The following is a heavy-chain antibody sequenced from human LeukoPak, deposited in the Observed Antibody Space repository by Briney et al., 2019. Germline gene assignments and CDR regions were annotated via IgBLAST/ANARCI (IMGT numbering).Heavy chain of an antibody. Sequence: GGSLRLSCAASGFTFSGYAMSWVRQAPGKGLEWVSAISGSGGSTYYADSVKGRFTISRDNSKNTLYLQMNSLRAEDTAVYYCALHKFGEPRFDYWGQGTLVTVSS. V-gene: IGHV3-23*01. D-gene: IGHD3-10*01. CDR3: ALHKFGEPRFDY. CDR2: ISGSGGST. CDR1: GFTFSGYA. J-gene: IGHJ4*02.